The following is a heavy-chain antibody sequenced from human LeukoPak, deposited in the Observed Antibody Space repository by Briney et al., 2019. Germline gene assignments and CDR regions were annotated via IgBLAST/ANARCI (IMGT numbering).Heavy chain of an antibody. CDR1: GFTFSSYA. J-gene: IGHJ4*02. CDR3: ARRGHGSGSYYFDY. Sequence: AGTLRLSCAASGFTFSSYAMSWVRQAPGKGLEWVSAIATSIPNTYYADSVRGRFTISRDNSKNTLSLQMRSLRAEDTAVYFCARRGHGSGSYYFDYWGQGTLVTVCS. V-gene: IGHV3-23*01. D-gene: IGHD3-10*01. CDR2: IATSIPNT.